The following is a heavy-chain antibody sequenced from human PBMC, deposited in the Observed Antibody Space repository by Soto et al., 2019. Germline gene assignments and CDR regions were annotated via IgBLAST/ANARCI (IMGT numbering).Heavy chain of an antibody. V-gene: IGHV4-39*01. CDR2: IYYSGST. D-gene: IGHD1-26*01. J-gene: IGHJ3*02. CDR3: ASRTFFGVGATYAAAFDI. CDR1: GGSISSSSYY. Sequence: KPSETLSLTCTVSGGSISSSSYYWGWIRQPPGKGLEWIGSIYYSGSTYYNPSLKSRVTISVDTSKNQFSLKLSSVTAADTAVYYCASRTFFGVGATYAAAFDIWGQGTMVTVSS.